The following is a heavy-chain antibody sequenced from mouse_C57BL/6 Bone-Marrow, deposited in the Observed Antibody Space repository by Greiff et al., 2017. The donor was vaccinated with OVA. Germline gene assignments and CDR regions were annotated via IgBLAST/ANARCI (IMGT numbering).Heavy chain of an antibody. D-gene: IGHD2-3*01. CDR3: ARSRLLWYFDV. CDR1: GYTFTSYG. V-gene: IGHV1-81*01. Sequence: QVQLKESGAELARPGASVKLSCKASGYTFTSYGISWVKQRTGQGLEWIGEIYPRSGNTYYNEKFKGKATLTADKSSSTAYMELRSLTSEDSAVYFCARSRLLWYFDVWGTGTTVTVSS. CDR2: IYPRSGNT. J-gene: IGHJ1*03.